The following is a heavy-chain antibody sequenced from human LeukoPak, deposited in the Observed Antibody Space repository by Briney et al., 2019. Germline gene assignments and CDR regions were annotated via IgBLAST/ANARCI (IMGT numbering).Heavy chain of an antibody. CDR1: GFTFSSYA. Sequence: GGSLRLSCAASGFTFSSYAMSWVRQAPGKGLEWVSGIRVSGGSTYYADSVKGRFTISRDNSKNTLYLQMNSLRAEDTAVYYCARGSCSGGSCYSGVAFDIWGQGTMVTVSS. CDR3: ARGSCSGGSCYSGVAFDI. CDR2: IRVSGGST. D-gene: IGHD2-15*01. V-gene: IGHV3-23*01. J-gene: IGHJ3*02.